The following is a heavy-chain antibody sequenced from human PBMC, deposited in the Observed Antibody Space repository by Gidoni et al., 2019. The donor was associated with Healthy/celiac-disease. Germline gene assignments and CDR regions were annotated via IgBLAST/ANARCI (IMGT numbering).Heavy chain of an antibody. Sequence: EVQLVESGGGLVPPGGSLRLSCPAPGFTFSSHSMTWVRQAPGKGLEWVSYISSSSSTIYYADSVKGRFTISRDNAKNSLYLQMNSLRDEDTAVYYCAREPGFWQNSGYASSYGMDVWGQGTTVTVSS. CDR2: ISSSSSTI. CDR1: GFTFSSHS. V-gene: IGHV3-48*02. D-gene: IGHD5-12*01. CDR3: AREPGFWQNSGYASSYGMDV. J-gene: IGHJ6*02.